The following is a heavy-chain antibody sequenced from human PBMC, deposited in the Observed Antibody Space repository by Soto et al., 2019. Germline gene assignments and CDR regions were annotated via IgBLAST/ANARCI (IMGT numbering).Heavy chain of an antibody. CDR2: IKSIRDGGTT. D-gene: IGHD3-10*01. CDR3: STVSCFSSVFVRHDY. V-gene: IGHV3-15*07. Sequence: GGSLRLSCSSSAFTTSDAWIHWVRHAPGMRLEWVGRIKSIRDGGTTDFAAPVKARFAVSRNDSKNMVYLQINILDTGDTALYYCSTVSCFSSVFVRHDYWGQGTLDTVSS. CDR1: AFTTSDAW. J-gene: IGHJ4*01.